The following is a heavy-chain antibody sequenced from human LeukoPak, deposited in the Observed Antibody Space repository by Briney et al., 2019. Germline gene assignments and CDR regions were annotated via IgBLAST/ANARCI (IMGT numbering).Heavy chain of an antibody. D-gene: IGHD1-26*01. J-gene: IGHJ4*02. Sequence: ASVKVSCKASGYTFTSYGISWVRQAPGQGLEWMGWISAYNGNTNYAQKLQGRVTMTTDTSTSTAYMELRSLRSDDTAVYYCARDFGYSGSSFYFDYRGQGTLVTVSS. CDR1: GYTFTSYG. CDR2: ISAYNGNT. V-gene: IGHV1-18*01. CDR3: ARDFGYSGSSFYFDY.